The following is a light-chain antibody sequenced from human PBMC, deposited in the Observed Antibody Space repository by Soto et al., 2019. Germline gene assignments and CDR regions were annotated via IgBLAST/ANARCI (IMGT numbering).Light chain of an antibody. V-gene: IGLV1-51*01. CDR1: SANIGSNY. J-gene: IGLJ2*01. Sequence: QSVLMQPPSVSAAPGQKVTISCSGSSANIGSNYVSWYQHLPGTAPKLVIYDSDRRPSEIPDRFSGSKSGTSATLDITGLQTGDEADYYCGAWDDSLSVVLFGGGTKLTVL. CDR3: GAWDDSLSVVL. CDR2: DSD.